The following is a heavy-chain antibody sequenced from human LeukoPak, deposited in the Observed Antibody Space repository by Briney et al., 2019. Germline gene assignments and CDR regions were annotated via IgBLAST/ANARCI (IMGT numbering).Heavy chain of an antibody. CDR3: ARDGFPYDGQTQKYFQH. Sequence: SETLSLTCTVSGGSISSYYWSWIRQPPGKGLEWIGYIYYSGSTNYNPSLKSRVTISVDTSKNQFSLKLSSVTAADTAVYYCARDGFPYDGQTQKYFQHWGQGTLVTVSS. V-gene: IGHV4-59*01. CDR1: GGSISSYY. CDR2: IYYSGST. D-gene: IGHD3-22*01. J-gene: IGHJ1*01.